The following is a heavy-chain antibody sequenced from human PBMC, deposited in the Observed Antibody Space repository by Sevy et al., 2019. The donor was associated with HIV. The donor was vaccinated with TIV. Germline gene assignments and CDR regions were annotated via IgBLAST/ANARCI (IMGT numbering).Heavy chain of an antibody. D-gene: IGHD3-22*01. CDR3: ARAVDYYDSGGLYY. Sequence: GGSLRLSCAASGFTFSDYDMNWVRQAPGKGLEWVSFISSRSSYIYYADSLKGRVTISRDNACNSLFLQMHSLRAEDTAVYYCARAVDYYDSGGLYYWGQGALVTVSS. CDR2: ISSRSSYI. J-gene: IGHJ4*02. V-gene: IGHV3-21*05. CDR1: GFTFSDYD.